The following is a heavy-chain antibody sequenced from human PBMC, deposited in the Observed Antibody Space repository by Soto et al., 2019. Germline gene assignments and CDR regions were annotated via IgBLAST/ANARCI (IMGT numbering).Heavy chain of an antibody. D-gene: IGHD3-9*01. CDR3: AKDWEFDWPNYYFDY. CDR2: IWYDGSNK. V-gene: IGHV3-33*03. Sequence: PGGSLRLSCAASGFTFSSYGMHWVRQAPGKGLEWVAVIWYDGSNKYYADSVKGRFTISRDNSKNTLYLQMNSLRAEDTAVYYCAKDWEFDWPNYYFDYWGQGTLVTVSS. CDR1: GFTFSSYG. J-gene: IGHJ4*02.